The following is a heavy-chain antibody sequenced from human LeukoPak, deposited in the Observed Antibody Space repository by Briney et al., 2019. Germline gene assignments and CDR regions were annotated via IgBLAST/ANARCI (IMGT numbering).Heavy chain of an antibody. V-gene: IGHV4-39*01. Sequence: SETLSLTCTVSGGSISSSSYYWGWIRQPPGKGLEWIGSIYYSGSTYYNPSLKSRVTISVYTSKNQFSLKLSSVTAADTAVYYCARHLFVVVPAAIRGGWFDPWGQGTLVTVSS. J-gene: IGHJ5*02. CDR3: ARHLFVVVPAAIRGGWFDP. D-gene: IGHD2-2*01. CDR2: IYYSGST. CDR1: GGSISSSSYY.